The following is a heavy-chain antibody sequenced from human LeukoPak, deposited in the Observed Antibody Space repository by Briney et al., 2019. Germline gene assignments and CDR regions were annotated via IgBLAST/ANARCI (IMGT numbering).Heavy chain of an antibody. Sequence: GGSLRLSCAASGFTLSSYAMSWVRQAPGKGLEWVSTFSGTSTNSYADAVKGRVTISRDNSKNTLYLQMNSLRAEDTAVYYCAKLKQWQPQRYFFEYWGQGALVTVAS. CDR1: GFTLSSYA. D-gene: IGHD6-19*01. CDR3: AKLKQWQPQRYFFEY. V-gene: IGHV3-23*01. J-gene: IGHJ4*02. CDR2: FSGTSTN.